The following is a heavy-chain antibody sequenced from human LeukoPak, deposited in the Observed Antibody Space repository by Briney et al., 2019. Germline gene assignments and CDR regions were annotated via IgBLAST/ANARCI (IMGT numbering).Heavy chain of an antibody. CDR2: ISSSSSYI. Sequence: PGGSLRLSCAASGFTFSSYSMNWVRQAPGKGLEWVSSISSSSSYIYYADSVKGRFTISRDNAKNSLYLQMNSLRAEDTAVYYCAKQGYSGSYYFDYWGQGTLVTVSS. V-gene: IGHV3-21*01. CDR3: AKQGYSGSYYFDY. CDR1: GFTFSSYS. J-gene: IGHJ4*02. D-gene: IGHD1-26*01.